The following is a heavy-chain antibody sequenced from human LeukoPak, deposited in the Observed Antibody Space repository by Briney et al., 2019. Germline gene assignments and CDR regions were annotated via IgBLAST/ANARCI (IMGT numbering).Heavy chain of an antibody. CDR1: GFTFDDYA. CDR2: ISWNSGSI. V-gene: IGHV3-9*03. Sequence: GGSLRFXCAASGFTFDDYAMHWVRPAPGKGLESVSGISWNSGSIGYADSVKGRFTISRDNAKNSLYLQMNSLRAEDMALYYCAKAAYCSSTSCYFDYWGQGTLVTVSS. CDR3: AKAAYCSSTSCYFDY. D-gene: IGHD2-2*01. J-gene: IGHJ4*02.